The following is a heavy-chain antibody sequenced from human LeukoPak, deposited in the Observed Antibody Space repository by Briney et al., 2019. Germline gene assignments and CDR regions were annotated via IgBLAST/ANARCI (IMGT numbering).Heavy chain of an antibody. Sequence: GGSLRLSCAASGFTFSSYGMHWVRQAPGKGLEWVTFISHDGSKTYFTDSVKGRFTISRDYSKNTLFLLMNSLRTEDTAVYYCARQHTNSWFFGFDFWGQGTLVTVSS. CDR1: GFTFSSYG. CDR3: ARQHTNSWFFGFDF. J-gene: IGHJ4*02. CDR2: ISHDGSKT. V-gene: IGHV3-30*03. D-gene: IGHD6-13*01.